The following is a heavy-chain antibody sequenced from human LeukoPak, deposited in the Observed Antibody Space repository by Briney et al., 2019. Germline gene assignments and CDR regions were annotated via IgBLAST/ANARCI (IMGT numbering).Heavy chain of an antibody. CDR3: VRGTGYSAYDYDFDY. D-gene: IGHD5-12*01. Sequence: GSLRLSCAASGFTFSSYDMHWVRQPRGKGLEWVSAIGTAGDTYYPGSVKGRFTISRENAKNSLYLQMNSLRAGDTAVYYCVRGTGYSAYDYDFDYWGQGTLVTVSS. CDR2: IGTAGDT. CDR1: GFTFSSYD. J-gene: IGHJ4*02. V-gene: IGHV3-13*04.